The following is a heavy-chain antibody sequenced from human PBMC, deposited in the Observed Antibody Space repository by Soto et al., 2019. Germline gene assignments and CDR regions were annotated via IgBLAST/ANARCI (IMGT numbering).Heavy chain of an antibody. J-gene: IGHJ4*02. V-gene: IGHV1-69*08. CDR2: IIPIRGIA. CDR3: ARDHAGSETGN. D-gene: IGHD3-10*01. CDR1: GGTFSSYT. Sequence: QVQLVQSGAEVKKPGSSVKVSCKASGGTFSSYTISWVRQAPGQGLEWMGRIIPIRGIANYAQKSEGRVTTTADKSTSTAYMELSSLRSEDTAVYYCARDHAGSETGNWGQGTLVTVSS.